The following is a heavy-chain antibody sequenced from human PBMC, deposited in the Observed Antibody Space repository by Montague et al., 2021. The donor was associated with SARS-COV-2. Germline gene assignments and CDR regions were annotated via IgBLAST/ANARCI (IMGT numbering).Heavy chain of an antibody. CDR2: FYSVGST. V-gene: IGHV4-59*02. CDR1: GASVGSSG. Sequence: TLSLTCTVSGASVGSSGWGWIRQSPGKGLEWIGYFYSVGSTDYNPSLKSRATISRDTSKSQYSLKVRSVTAADTAVYYCARETMTADAFDIWGQGTMVTVSS. D-gene: IGHD1-14*01. J-gene: IGHJ3*02. CDR3: ARETMTADAFDI.